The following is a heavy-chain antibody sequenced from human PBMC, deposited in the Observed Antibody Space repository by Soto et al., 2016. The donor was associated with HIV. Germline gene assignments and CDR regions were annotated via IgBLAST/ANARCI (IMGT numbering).Heavy chain of an antibody. D-gene: IGHD3-16*01. V-gene: IGHV3-64*01. Sequence: EVQLVESGGGLVQPGGSLRLSCAASGFTFSTYAMHWVRQAPGKGLEYVSAISDNGGKTYYASSVKGRFTVSRDNSKNTLSLQMGSLRAEDMAVYYCARAFGLGSTFDIWGQGTMVTVSS. J-gene: IGHJ3*02. CDR1: GFTFSTYA. CDR3: ARAFGLGSTFDI. CDR2: ISDNGGKT.